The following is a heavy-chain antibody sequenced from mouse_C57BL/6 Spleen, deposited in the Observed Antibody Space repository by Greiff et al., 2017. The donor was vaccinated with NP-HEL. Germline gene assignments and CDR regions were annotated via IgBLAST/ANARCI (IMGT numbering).Heavy chain of an antibody. D-gene: IGHD4-1*01. CDR2: IDPSDSYT. J-gene: IGHJ2*01. Sequence: QVQLQQPGAELVKPGASVKLSCKASGYTFTSYWMQWVKQRPGPGLEWIGEIDPSDSYTNYNQKFKGKATLTVDTSSSTAYMQLSSLTSEDSAVYYCARTGTRYFDYWGQGTTLTVSS. CDR1: GYTFTSYW. CDR3: ARTGTRYFDY. V-gene: IGHV1-50*01.